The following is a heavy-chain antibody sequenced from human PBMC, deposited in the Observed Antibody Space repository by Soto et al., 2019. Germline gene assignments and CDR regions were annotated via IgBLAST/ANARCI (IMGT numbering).Heavy chain of an antibody. CDR2: IYYTGST. V-gene: IGHV4-59*01. D-gene: IGHD1-1*01. J-gene: IGHJ4*02. Sequence: PSETLSLTCTFSCDSINFYHLTWIRQPPGKGLEWMGYIYYTGSTNYNPSLKSRVSISVDTSKNQFSLKLSSVTAADTAVYYCARVARTGQYYFDFWGQGALVTVSS. CDR1: CDSINFYH. CDR3: ARVARTGQYYFDF.